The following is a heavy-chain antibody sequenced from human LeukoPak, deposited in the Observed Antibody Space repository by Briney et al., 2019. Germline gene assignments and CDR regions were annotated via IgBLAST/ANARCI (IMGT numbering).Heavy chain of an antibody. CDR1: GGSISSGGYY. CDR2: IYYSGST. Sequence: SETLSLTCTVSGGSISSGGYYWSWIRQHPGKGLEWIGYIYYSGSTYYNPSLKSRVTISVDTSKNQFSLKLSSVTAADTAVYYCARASRWWFDPWAQGTRVTVSS. D-gene: IGHD2-15*01. V-gene: IGHV4-31*03. J-gene: IGHJ5*02. CDR3: ARASRWWFDP.